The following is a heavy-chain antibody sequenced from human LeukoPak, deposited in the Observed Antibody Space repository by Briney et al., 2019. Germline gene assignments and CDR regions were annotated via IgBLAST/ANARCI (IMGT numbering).Heavy chain of an antibody. J-gene: IGHJ5*02. V-gene: IGHV3-30*03. CDR2: ISYDGSNK. CDR3: ARGQSYGWFDP. D-gene: IGHD5-18*01. CDR1: GFTFSSYG. Sequence: GGSLRLSCAASGFTFSSYGMHWVRQAPGKGLEWVAVISYDGSNKYYADSVKGRFTISRDSAQNSLYLQMNSLRAEDTAVYYCARGQSYGWFDPWGQGTLVTVSS.